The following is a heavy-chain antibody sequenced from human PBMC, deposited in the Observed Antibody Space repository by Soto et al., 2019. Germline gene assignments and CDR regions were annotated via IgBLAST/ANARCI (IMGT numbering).Heavy chain of an antibody. D-gene: IGHD4-17*01. J-gene: IGHJ4*01. V-gene: IGHV3-9*01. CDR1: GFTFDDFA. Sequence: VQLVESGGGLVQPGRSLRLSCAASGFTFDDFAMHWVRQAPGKGLEWVSGISWNSGTIVYADSVKGRFTISRDNSKNSLSLQMSSLRAEDTALYYGVKAQFKYYGDYYFDSWCHGTLCTGSA. CDR3: VKAQFKYYGDYYFDS. CDR2: ISWNSGTI.